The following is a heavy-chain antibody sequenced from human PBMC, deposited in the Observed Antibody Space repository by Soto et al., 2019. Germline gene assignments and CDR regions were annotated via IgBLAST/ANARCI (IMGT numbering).Heavy chain of an antibody. CDR2: INHSGST. D-gene: IGHD3-10*01. J-gene: IGHJ6*02. CDR3: ARGRITMVRGALGGMDV. V-gene: IGHV4-34*01. CDR1: GGSFSGYY. Sequence: QVQLQQWGAGLLKPSETLSLTCAVYGGSFSGYYWSWIRQPPGKGLEWIGEINHSGSTNYNPSLKSRVTISLDTSKNQFSRKLSSVTAADTAVYYCARGRITMVRGALGGMDVWGQGTTVTVSS.